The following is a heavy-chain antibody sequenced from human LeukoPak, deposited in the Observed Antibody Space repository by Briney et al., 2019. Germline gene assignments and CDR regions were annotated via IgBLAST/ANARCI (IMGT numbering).Heavy chain of an antibody. CDR2: IIPIFGTA. CDR1: GYTFSTFP. Sequence: ASVKVSCKASGYTFSTFPINWVRQAPGQGLEWMGGIIPIFGTANYAQKFQGRVTITADESTSTAYMELSSLRSEDTAVYYCARSAGDIDYYYGMDVWGQGTTVTVSS. J-gene: IGHJ6*02. D-gene: IGHD2-15*01. V-gene: IGHV1-69*13. CDR3: ARSAGDIDYYYGMDV.